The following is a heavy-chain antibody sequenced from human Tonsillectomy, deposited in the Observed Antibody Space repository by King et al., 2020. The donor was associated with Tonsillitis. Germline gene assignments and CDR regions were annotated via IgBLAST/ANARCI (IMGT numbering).Heavy chain of an antibody. J-gene: IGHJ4*02. CDR3: ARGTDTSSFVSDY. D-gene: IGHD6-6*01. V-gene: IGHV3-48*01. CDR2: ISGSSGSM. Sequence: VQLVGSGGGLVQPGGSLRLSCAASGFTFSDHSMNWIRQAPGKGLEWISYISGSSGSMYYADSVKGRFTISRDNARNSVYLQMNRLRGEDTAFYYCARGTDTSSFVSDYWGQGALVTVSS. CDR1: GFTFSDHS.